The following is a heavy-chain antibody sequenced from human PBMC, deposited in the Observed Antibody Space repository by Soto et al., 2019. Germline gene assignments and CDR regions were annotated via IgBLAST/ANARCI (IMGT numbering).Heavy chain of an antibody. CDR2: ISGHNGNT. CDR1: GYTFTSYA. Sequence: GASVKVSCKASGYTFTSYAISWVRQAPGQGLEWMGWISGHNGNTNYAQRLQGRVTMTTDTSTSTAYMELRSLRSDDTAVYYCARGHYDILTGYSPGWFDPWGQGTLVTVSS. D-gene: IGHD3-9*01. V-gene: IGHV1-18*01. J-gene: IGHJ5*02. CDR3: ARGHYDILTGYSPGWFDP.